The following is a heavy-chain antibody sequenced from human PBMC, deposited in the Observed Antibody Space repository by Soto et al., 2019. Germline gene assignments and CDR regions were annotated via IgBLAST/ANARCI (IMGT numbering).Heavy chain of an antibody. J-gene: IGHJ5*02. CDR3: VGGHLGGSVDH. D-gene: IGHD3-16*01. CDR1: GYTFTTYD. CDR2: MNPKAGDT. Sequence: QVQLVQSGAEVKKPGASVKVSCKASGYTFTTYDINWVRQAAGPGLEWMGWMNPKAGDTGYAQKFKGRVTMTKKTSTHIAFRELIMLTSDDWAVYYCVGGHLGGSVDHWGQGTLVNVSS. V-gene: IGHV1-8*02.